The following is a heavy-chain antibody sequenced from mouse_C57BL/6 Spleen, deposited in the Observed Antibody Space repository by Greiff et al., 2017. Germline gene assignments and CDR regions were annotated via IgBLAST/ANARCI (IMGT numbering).Heavy chain of an antibody. CDR1: GFSLTSYG. Sequence: VKLVESGPGLVQPSQSLSITCTVSGFSLTSYGVHWVRQSPGKGLEWLGVIWSGGSTDYNAAFISNLGISKDNSKSRVFFKMNSLQADDTAIYYCSRRGLKGDYFDYWGQGTTLTVSS. V-gene: IGHV2-2*01. J-gene: IGHJ2*01. D-gene: IGHD1-3*01. CDR3: SRRGLKGDYFDY. CDR2: IWSGGST.